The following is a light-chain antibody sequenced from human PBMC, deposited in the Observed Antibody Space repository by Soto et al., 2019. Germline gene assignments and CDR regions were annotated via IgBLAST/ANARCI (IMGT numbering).Light chain of an antibody. J-gene: IGLJ2*01. CDR1: SSNIGGHT. CDR3: AAWDDSLNGVV. V-gene: IGLV1-44*01. CDR2: NTY. Sequence: QSVLTQPPSASGTPGQWVTISCTGTSSNIGGHTVDWYQQLPGTAPRLLIYNTYYRPSGVSDRFSGSKSGTSASLAISGLQSEDEADYYCAAWDDSLNGVVFGGGTKLTVL.